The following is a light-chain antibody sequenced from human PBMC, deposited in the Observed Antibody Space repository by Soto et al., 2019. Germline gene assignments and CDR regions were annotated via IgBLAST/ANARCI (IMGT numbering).Light chain of an antibody. J-gene: IGKJ3*01. V-gene: IGKV4-1*01. Sequence: DIVMTQSPDSLAVSLGERATINCKSSQSVLYSSNNKNYFAWYQQKPGQPPKPLIFWASTRGSGVPDRFSGSGSGTDFTLTISGLQAEDVAVYYCQQYYGTPFTFGPGTKVELK. CDR3: QQYYGTPFT. CDR2: WAS. CDR1: QSVLYSSNNKNY.